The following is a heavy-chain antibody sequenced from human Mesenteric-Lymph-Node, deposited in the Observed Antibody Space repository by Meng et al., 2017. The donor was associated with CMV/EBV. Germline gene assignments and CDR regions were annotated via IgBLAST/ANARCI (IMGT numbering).Heavy chain of an antibody. D-gene: IGHD5-24*01. J-gene: IGHJ4*02. Sequence: GESLKISCAASDFTFSNYGMHWVRQAPGKGLEWVGFIRFDGITEDYADSVRGRFTISRDNAKNSLYLQMNSLRAEDTAVYYCARDESAGRDGYNFGYWGQGTLVTVSS. CDR3: ARDESAGRDGYNFGY. V-gene: IGHV3-30*02. CDR1: DFTFSNYG. CDR2: IRFDGITE.